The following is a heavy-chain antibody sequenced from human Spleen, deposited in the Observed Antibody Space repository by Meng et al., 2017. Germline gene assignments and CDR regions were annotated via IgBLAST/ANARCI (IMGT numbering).Heavy chain of an antibody. CDR2: IHSRESP. J-gene: IGHJ4*02. Sequence: QVQLQESGPGLVKPSGTLSLTCAVSGGSISSSNWWSWVRQPPGKGLEWIGYIHSRESPYYNPSLKSRVSISEDTAKNQFSLKLTSVTAADTAVYYCARESRWSYLDYWGQGTLVTVSS. CDR1: GGSISSSNW. V-gene: IGHV4-4*02. D-gene: IGHD3-16*02. CDR3: ARESRWSYLDY.